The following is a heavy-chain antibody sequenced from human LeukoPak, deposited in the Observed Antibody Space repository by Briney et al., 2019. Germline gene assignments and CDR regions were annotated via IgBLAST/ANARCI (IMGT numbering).Heavy chain of an antibody. J-gene: IGHJ4*02. CDR2: IKSKTDGGTT. D-gene: IGHD3-10*01. V-gene: IGHV3-15*01. CDR1: GFTFSSYS. CDR3: TTDLWFGGTFDY. Sequence: PGGSLRLSCAASGFTFSSYSMNWVRQAPGKGLEWVGRIKSKTDGGTTDYAAPVKGRFTISRDDSKNTLYLQMNSLKTEDTAVYYCTTDLWFGGTFDYWGQGTLVTVSS.